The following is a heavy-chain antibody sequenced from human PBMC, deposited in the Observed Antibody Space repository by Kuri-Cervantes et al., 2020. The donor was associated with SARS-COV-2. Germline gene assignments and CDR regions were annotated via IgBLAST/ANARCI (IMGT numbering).Heavy chain of an antibody. CDR1: GFTFSSYS. CDR2: ISSSSSTI. D-gene: IGHD6-6*01. V-gene: IGHV3-48*01. Sequence: GESLKISCAASGFTFSSYSMNWVRQAPGKGLKWVSYISSSSSTIYYADSVKGRFTISGDNAKNSLYLQMNSLRAEDTAVYYCARDLRIAAPRGDYWGQGTLVTVSS. CDR3: ARDLRIAAPRGDY. J-gene: IGHJ4*02.